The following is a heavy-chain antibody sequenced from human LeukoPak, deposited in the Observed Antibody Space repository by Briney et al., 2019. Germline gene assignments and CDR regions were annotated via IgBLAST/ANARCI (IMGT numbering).Heavy chain of an antibody. V-gene: IGHV1-18*01. CDR2: ISAYNGNT. Sequence: ASVKVSCKASGYTFTSYGISWVRQAPGQGLEWMGWISAYNGNTNYAQKLQGRVTMTTDTSTSTAYMELRSLRSDDTAVYYSARDIRDYYGSGSYYSETHFDYWGQGTLVTVSS. J-gene: IGHJ4*02. CDR3: ARDIRDYYGSGSYYSETHFDY. D-gene: IGHD3-10*01. CDR1: GYTFTSYG.